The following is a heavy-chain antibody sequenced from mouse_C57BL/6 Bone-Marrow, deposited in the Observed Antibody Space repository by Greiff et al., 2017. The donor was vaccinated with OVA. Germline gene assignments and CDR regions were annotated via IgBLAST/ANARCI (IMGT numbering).Heavy chain of an antibody. D-gene: IGHD1-1*01. Sequence: EVQLQQSGPELVKPGASVKISCKASGYSFTGYYMNWVKQSPEKSLEWIGEINPSTGGTTYNQKFKAKATLTVDKSSSTAYMQLKSLTSEDSAGYYCARDYGRVWGTGTTVTVSS. J-gene: IGHJ1*03. CDR3: ARDYGRV. CDR2: INPSTGGT. V-gene: IGHV1-42*01. CDR1: GYSFTGYY.